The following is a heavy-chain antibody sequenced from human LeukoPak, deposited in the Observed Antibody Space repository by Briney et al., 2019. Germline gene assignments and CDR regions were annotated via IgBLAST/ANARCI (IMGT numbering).Heavy chain of an antibody. CDR3: WREGGGRSSIWTRFDF. D-gene: IGHD6-6*01. J-gene: IGHJ4*01. V-gene: IGHV3-21*01. CDR2: TSSSDTYK. CDR1: GFTFSSYS. Sequence: GGSLRLSCAGSGFTFSSYSMNWVRQAPGKGLEWVSSTSSSDTYKDYAESVKGRFTISRDNAKKSLYLQMNSLRAEDTAVYYCWREGGGRSSIWTRFDFWGLGTLVTVSS.